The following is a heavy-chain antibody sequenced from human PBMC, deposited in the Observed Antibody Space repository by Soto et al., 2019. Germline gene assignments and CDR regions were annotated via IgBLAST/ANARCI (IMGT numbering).Heavy chain of an antibody. CDR2: VRNRVRGYTT. D-gene: IGHD1-26*01. V-gene: IGHV3-72*01. Sequence: EVQLVESGGGLVQPGGSLRLSCAASGFAFSDYFIDWVRQAPGKGLEWVGRVRNRVRGYTTEYAASVKGRFTISRDDSKNSVYLQMNSLRTADTAVYYCVRDRSWSYESWGQGTLVTVS. CDR1: GFAFSDYF. CDR3: VRDRSWSYES. J-gene: IGHJ5*02.